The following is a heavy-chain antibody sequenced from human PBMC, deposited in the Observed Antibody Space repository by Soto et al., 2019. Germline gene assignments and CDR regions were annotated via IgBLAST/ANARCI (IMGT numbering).Heavy chain of an antibody. CDR3: AKDPSSGQRGNNWFDP. Sequence: EVQLLESGGGLVQPGGSLRLSCAASGFTFSSYAMSWVRQAPGKGLEWVSAISGSGGSTYYADSVKGRFTISTDNSKNTLYLQMNSLRAEDTAVYYCAKDPSSGQRGNNWFDPWGQGTLVTVSS. CDR1: GFTFSSYA. V-gene: IGHV3-23*01. D-gene: IGHD6-19*01. CDR2: ISGSGGST. J-gene: IGHJ5*02.